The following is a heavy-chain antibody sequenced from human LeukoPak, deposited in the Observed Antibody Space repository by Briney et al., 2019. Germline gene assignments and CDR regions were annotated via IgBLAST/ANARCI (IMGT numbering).Heavy chain of an antibody. Sequence: TGGSLRLSCAASGFTFSSYGMSWVRQAPGKGLEWVSAISGSGGSTYYADSVKGRFTISRDNSKNTLYLQMNSLRAEDTAVYYCAKGGLVILPFFDYWGQGTLVTVSS. CDR2: ISGSGGST. J-gene: IGHJ4*02. CDR3: AKGGLVILPFFDY. D-gene: IGHD3-9*01. V-gene: IGHV3-23*01. CDR1: GFTFSSYG.